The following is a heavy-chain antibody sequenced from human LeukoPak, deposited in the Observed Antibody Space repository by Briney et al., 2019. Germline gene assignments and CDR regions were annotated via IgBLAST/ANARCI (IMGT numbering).Heavy chain of an antibody. CDR1: GSTIDDYA. V-gene: IGHV3-9*01. J-gene: IGHJ5*02. Sequence: GGSLRLSCAASGSTIDDYAMHWVRQAPGKGLERVSGINWRSDFVAYADSVKGRFIISRDNAKNSLYLEMNSLRTEDTALYFCTKGSWSPRGFNWFDPWGQGTVVTVSP. D-gene: IGHD2-8*02. CDR3: TKGSWSPRGFNWFDP. CDR2: INWRSDFV.